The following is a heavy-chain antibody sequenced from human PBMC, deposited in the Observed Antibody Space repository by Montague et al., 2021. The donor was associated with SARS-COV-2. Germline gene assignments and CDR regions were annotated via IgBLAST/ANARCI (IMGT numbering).Heavy chain of an antibody. V-gene: IGHV4-39*01. D-gene: IGHD3-10*01. CDR3: ARGSYGSGSYHAFDI. Sequence: SETLSLTCTVSGDSFNSPKYYCAWIRQPPGKGLEWIGSSYYSGTTYDNLSLRSQVTMSVDTSKTQFSLKMNSVTAADTAVYYCARGSYGSGSYHAFDIWGQGTVVAVSS. CDR2: SYYSGTT. J-gene: IGHJ3*02. CDR1: GDSFNSPKYY.